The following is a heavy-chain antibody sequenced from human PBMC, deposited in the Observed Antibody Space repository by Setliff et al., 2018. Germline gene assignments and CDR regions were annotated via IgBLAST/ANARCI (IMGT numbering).Heavy chain of an antibody. Sequence: PSETLSLTCTVSGDSISRSTYYWGWIRQSPXXXXXXXXXXXXXXXXXXXXSLXXXVTISVDTSKNHFSLKLTSVSAADTAVYYCARRDSTGYYGYSFDFWGQGTLVTVSS. J-gene: IGHJ4*02. CDR1: GDSISRSTYY. D-gene: IGHD3-22*01. CDR3: ARRDSTGYYGYSFDF. V-gene: IGHV4-39*02. CDR2: XXXXXXX.